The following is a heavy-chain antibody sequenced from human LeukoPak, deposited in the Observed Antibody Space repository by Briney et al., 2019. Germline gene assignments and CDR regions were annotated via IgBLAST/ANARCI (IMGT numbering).Heavy chain of an antibody. V-gene: IGHV3-33*01. D-gene: IGHD6-13*01. CDR1: GFTFSSYG. J-gene: IGHJ4*02. CDR3: ARVSQGQQLVDY. CDR2: IWYDGSNK. Sequence: PGGSLRLSCAASGFTFSSYGMHWVRQAPGKGLEWVAVIWYDGSNKYYADSVKGRFTISRDNSKNTLYLQMNSLRAEDTAVYYCARVSQGQQLVDYWGQGTLVTVSS.